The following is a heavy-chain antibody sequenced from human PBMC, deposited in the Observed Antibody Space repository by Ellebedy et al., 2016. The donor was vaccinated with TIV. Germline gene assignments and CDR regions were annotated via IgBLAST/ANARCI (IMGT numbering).Heavy chain of an antibody. J-gene: IGHJ4*02. D-gene: IGHD6-19*01. Sequence: PGGSLRLSCTTSGFTFGAYSMSWFRQAPGKGLEWVGLIRNEVDGGTTEYAASMKGRFTSSRDDSKSIAYLHMNSLKTEDTAGYYCSRDSSGWSRDYWGQGTLVTVSS. CDR3: SRDSSGWSRDY. CDR2: IRNEVDGGTT. V-gene: IGHV3-49*03. CDR1: GFTFGAYS.